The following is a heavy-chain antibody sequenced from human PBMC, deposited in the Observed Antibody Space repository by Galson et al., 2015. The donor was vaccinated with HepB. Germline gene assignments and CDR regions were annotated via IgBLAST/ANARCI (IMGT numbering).Heavy chain of an antibody. CDR2: INPNSGGT. Sequence: SVKVSCKASGYTFTGYYMHWVRQAPGQGLEWMGWINPNSGGTNYAQKFQGRVTMTRDTSISTAYMELSRLRSDDTAVYYCARLLYCSGGSCYSNDPERESWDYYYYGMDVWGQGTTVTVSS. CDR1: GYTFTGYY. V-gene: IGHV1-2*02. D-gene: IGHD2-15*01. CDR3: ARLLYCSGGSCYSNDPERESWDYYYYGMDV. J-gene: IGHJ6*02.